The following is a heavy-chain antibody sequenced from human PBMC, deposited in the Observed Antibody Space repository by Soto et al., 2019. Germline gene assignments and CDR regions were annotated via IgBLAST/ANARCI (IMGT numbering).Heavy chain of an antibody. V-gene: IGHV1-2*02. Sequence: GASVKVSCKPTGYTFTGDYMHWVRQAPGQGIEWMGWINPNSGGTNYAQKFQGRVTMTRDTSISTAYMELSRLRSDDTAVYYCARGRLLRYNWKYAPVPATEDCDDYWRQGTLVTLTS. CDR1: GYTFTGDY. CDR3: ARGRLLRYNWKYAPVPATEDCDDY. D-gene: IGHD1-7*01. CDR2: INPNSGGT. J-gene: IGHJ4*02.